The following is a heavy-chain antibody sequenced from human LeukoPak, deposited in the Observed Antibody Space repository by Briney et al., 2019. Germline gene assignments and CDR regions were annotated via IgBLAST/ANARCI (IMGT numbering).Heavy chain of an antibody. Sequence: ASVKVSCKASGYTFTSYGISWVRQAPGQGLEWMGWINPNSGGTNYAQKFQGRVTMTRDTSISTAYMELSRLRSDDTAVYYCARRAGEYSHPYDYWGQGTLVTVSS. D-gene: IGHD4-17*01. J-gene: IGHJ4*02. V-gene: IGHV1-2*02. CDR1: GYTFTSYG. CDR3: ARRAGEYSHPYDY. CDR2: INPNSGGT.